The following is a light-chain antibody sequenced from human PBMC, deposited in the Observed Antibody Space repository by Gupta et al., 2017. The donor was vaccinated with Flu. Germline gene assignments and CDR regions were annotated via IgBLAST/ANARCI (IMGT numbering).Light chain of an antibody. V-gene: IGLV3-9*01. CDR3: QERKSSAAV. CDR1: KIVNKN. J-gene: IGLJ2*01. Sequence: TARFNRGGNKIVNKNVHQQQQKPAPAPVLVIYNNSTPPSRNPDRFSSSNSTTTATITVSRAEDEDEDDYYCQERKSSAAVFGGGTKLTVL. CDR2: NNS.